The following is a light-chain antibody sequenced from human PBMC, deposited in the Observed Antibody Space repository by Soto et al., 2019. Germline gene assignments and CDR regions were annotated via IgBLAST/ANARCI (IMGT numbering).Light chain of an antibody. V-gene: IGLV1-44*01. CDR3: AAWGDNLCV. J-gene: IGLJ3*02. Sequence: QSVLTQPPSASGTPGQRVTISCSGSTSNIGSNTINWYQQLPGTAPKLLIYSNNQRPSGVPDRFSGSKSGTSVSLAISGLQSGDEADYYCAAWGDNLCVFGGGTKVTVL. CDR2: SNN. CDR1: TSNIGSNT.